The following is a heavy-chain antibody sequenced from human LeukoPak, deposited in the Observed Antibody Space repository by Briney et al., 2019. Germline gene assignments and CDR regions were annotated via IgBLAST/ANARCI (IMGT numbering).Heavy chain of an antibody. J-gene: IGHJ4*02. CDR2: ISAGGSST. CDR1: GFAFSNYG. CDR3: ARDREIQLWSDFDY. Sequence: GGSLRLSCTASGFAFSNYGMNWVRQTPGKGLEWVSAISAGGSSTHYADSVKGRFTISRDSSKNTLYLQMDGLRVEDTAVYYCARDREIQLWSDFDYWGQGTLVTVSS. V-gene: IGHV3-23*01. D-gene: IGHD5-18*01.